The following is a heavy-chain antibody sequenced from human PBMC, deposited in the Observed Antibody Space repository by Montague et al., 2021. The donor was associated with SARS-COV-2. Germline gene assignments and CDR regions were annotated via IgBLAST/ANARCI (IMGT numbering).Heavy chain of an antibody. V-gene: IGHV2-70*11. Sequence: PALVKPTQTLTLTCTFSGFSLSTSGMCVSWIRQPPGKALEWLARIDWDDDKYYSTSLKTRLAISKDTSKNQVVLTMTNMDPVDTATYYCARDDRRGSSGRYYGMDVWGQGTTVTVSS. CDR1: GFSLSTSGMC. D-gene: IGHD6-25*01. J-gene: IGHJ6*02. CDR3: ARDDRRGSSGRYYGMDV. CDR2: IDWDDDK.